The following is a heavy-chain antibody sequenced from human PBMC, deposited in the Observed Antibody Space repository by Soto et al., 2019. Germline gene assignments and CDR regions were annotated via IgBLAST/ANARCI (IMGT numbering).Heavy chain of an antibody. CDR3: AKDVPTVTEYYFDL. J-gene: IGHJ4*02. CDR2: ISKDAYIK. CDR1: GFTFSTYG. V-gene: IGHV3-30*18. D-gene: IGHD4-17*01. Sequence: QVQLVESGGGVVQPGRSLRLSCAASGFTFSTYGFHWVRQAPGKGLEWVGLISKDAYIKSYADSVKGRFTISRDNSKNSLYLHMNSLRLEDTAIYYCAKDVPTVTEYYFDLWGQGTLATVSS.